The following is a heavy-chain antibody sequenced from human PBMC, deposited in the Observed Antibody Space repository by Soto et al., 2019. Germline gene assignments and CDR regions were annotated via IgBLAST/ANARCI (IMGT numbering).Heavy chain of an antibody. CDR3: AKRDSGNHWGVDY. J-gene: IGHJ4*02. CDR2: ISGSGGRT. V-gene: IGHV3-23*01. Sequence: GGSLRLSCAASGFTFSTYDMSWVRQAPGKGLEWVSTISGSGGRTYYADSVKGRFTISRDNSKNTLHLQMNSLRAEDTAVYYCAKRDSGNHWGVDYWGQGTLVTVSS. CDR1: GFTFSTYD. D-gene: IGHD1-26*01.